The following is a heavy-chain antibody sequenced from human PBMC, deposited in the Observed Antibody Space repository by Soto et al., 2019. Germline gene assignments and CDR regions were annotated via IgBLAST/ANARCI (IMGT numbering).Heavy chain of an antibody. CDR3: ARATPAGSADF. CDR2: ISYSGSS. V-gene: IGHV4-31*03. J-gene: IGHJ4*02. D-gene: IGHD2-2*01. CDR1: GGSNIRDGYY. Sequence: QVQLQESGPGLVKPSQTLSLTCTVSGGSNIRDGYYWSWIRQHPGKGLEWIAYISYSGSSYSNPSLKSRVTISADTSKKQFSLRLTSVTAADTAVYFCARATPAGSADFWGQGTLVTVSS.